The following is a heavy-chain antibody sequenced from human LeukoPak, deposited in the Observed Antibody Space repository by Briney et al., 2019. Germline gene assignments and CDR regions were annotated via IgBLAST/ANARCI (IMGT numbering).Heavy chain of an antibody. V-gene: IGHV3-21*01. CDR2: TSDRSTYI. CDR3: ARTRYCGDGFYPWDFHY. D-gene: IGHD2-21*02. CDR1: GFTFSNYC. J-gene: IGHJ4*02. Sequence: GGSLRLSCAASGFTFSNYCMNWVRQAPGKGLEWVSSTSDRSTYIYYADSVEGRFTISRDNAKNSLSLQMNSLRAEDTAAYYCARTRYCGDGFYPWDFHYWGQGTPVTVSS.